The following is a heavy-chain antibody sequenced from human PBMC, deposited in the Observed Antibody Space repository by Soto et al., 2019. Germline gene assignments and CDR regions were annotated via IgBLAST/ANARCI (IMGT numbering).Heavy chain of an antibody. D-gene: IGHD5-18*01. V-gene: IGHV3-48*01. J-gene: IGHJ4*02. CDR1: GFTFSIYS. CDR2: IMPGSSHI. Sequence: GGSLRLSCAASGFTFSIYSMNWVRQAPGKGLEWVSYIMPGSSHIFYADSVKGRFTISRDNAKNSLYLQMSSLRAEDTAVYYCAKGRPVTFFDYWGQGTLVTVSS. CDR3: AKGRPVTFFDY.